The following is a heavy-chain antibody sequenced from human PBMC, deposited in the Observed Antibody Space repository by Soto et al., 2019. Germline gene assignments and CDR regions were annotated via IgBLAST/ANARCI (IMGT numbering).Heavy chain of an antibody. D-gene: IGHD7-27*01. Sequence: ASVKVSCKPSGYTFSDYYIDWVRQAPGQGLEWMGIIDPSGGNTSYAQKFQGRVTMTRDTSTSTVYMELSSLRSEDTAMYYCAREDLSGENAFDFCGQGTMVTVS. J-gene: IGHJ3*01. V-gene: IGHV1-46*01. CDR2: IDPSGGNT. CDR1: GYTFSDYY. CDR3: AREDLSGENAFDF.